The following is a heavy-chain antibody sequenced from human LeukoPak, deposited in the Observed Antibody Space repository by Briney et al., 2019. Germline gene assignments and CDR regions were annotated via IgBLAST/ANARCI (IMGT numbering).Heavy chain of an antibody. D-gene: IGHD4-17*01. Sequence: ASVKVPCKPSGYTFTGYFMHWVRQAPGQGLEWMGWINPNSGGTNYAQKFQGRVTMTRDTSISTAYIDLSRLTSDDTAVYYCARGSDGDYVGAATFQHWGQGTLVTVSS. CDR3: ARGSDGDYVGAATFQH. CDR2: INPNSGGT. J-gene: IGHJ1*01. CDR1: GYTFTGYF. V-gene: IGHV1-2*02.